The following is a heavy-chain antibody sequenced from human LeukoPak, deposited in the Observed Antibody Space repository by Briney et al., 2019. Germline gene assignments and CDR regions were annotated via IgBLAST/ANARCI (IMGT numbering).Heavy chain of an antibody. CDR3: AKSGYNRFDY. V-gene: IGHV3-23*01. D-gene: IGHD5-24*01. CDR2: ISASGALT. J-gene: IGHJ4*02. Sequence: GGSLRLSCEAPGFTFTNFGMSWVRQAPGKGLEWVASISASGALTYYAHSVKGRFTISRDNSKNTLYLQMNSLRAEDTAVYYCAKSGYNRFDYWGQGTLVTVSS. CDR1: GFTFTNFG.